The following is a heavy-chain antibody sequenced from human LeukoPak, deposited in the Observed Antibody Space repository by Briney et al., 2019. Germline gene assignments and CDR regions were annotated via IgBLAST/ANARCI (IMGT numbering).Heavy chain of an antibody. J-gene: IGHJ4*02. V-gene: IGHV1-18*01. D-gene: IGHD2-21*02. CDR2: ISAYNGNT. CDR3: AKAGGGWYVVTEYYFDY. Sequence: EASVKVSCKASGYTFTSYGISWVRQAPGQGLEWMGWISAYNGNTNYAQKLQGRVTMTTDTSTSTAYMELRSLRAEVTAVYYCAKAGGGWYVVTEYYFDYWGQGTLVTVSS. CDR1: GYTFTSYG.